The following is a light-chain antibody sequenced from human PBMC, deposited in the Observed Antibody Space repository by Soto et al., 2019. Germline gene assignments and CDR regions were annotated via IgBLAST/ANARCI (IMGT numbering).Light chain of an antibody. CDR1: SSDVGSYNL. CDR2: EGS. J-gene: IGLJ1*01. Sequence: QSALTQPASVSGSPGQSITISCTGTSSDVGSYNLVSWYQQHPGKAPKLMIYEGSKRPSGVSNRFSGSKSGNTASLTISGSQVEDEVYYYCCSYGGSSTFFFGQGSKVTVL. V-gene: IGLV2-23*03. CDR3: CSYGGSSTFF.